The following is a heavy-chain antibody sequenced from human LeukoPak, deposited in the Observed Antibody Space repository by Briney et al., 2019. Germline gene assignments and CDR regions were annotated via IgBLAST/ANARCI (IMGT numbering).Heavy chain of an antibody. CDR1: GFSFSNAW. CDR2: VKSTTEGGTT. V-gene: IGHV3-15*01. CDR3: TTVIRGSGGGY. Sequence: GGSLRLSCAASGFSFSNAWMSWVRQAPGKGLEWVGRVKSTTEGGTTDYGAPVKGRFTISRDDSQTTLYLQMNSLKTEDTAVYYCTTVIRGSGGGYWGQGTLVTVSS. D-gene: IGHD3-16*01. J-gene: IGHJ4*02.